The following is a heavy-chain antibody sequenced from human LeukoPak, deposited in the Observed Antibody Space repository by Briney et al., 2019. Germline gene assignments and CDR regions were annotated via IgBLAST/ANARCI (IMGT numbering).Heavy chain of an antibody. CDR3: ARGVVSGSRDAFDI. J-gene: IGHJ3*02. D-gene: IGHD1-26*01. Sequence: VASVKVSCKASGYTFTGYYVHWVRQAPGQGLEWMGWINPNSGGTNYAQKFQGRVTMTRDTSISTAYMELSRLRSDDTAVYYCARGVVSGSRDAFDIWGQGTMVTVSS. CDR1: GYTFTGYY. CDR2: INPNSGGT. V-gene: IGHV1-2*02.